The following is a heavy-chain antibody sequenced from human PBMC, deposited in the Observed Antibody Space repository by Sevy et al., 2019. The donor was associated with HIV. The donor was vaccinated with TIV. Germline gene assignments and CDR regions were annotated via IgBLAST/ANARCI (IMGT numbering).Heavy chain of an antibody. CDR1: GFNVSRYG. CDR2: ISYAGSSK. V-gene: IGHV3-30*18. Sequence: GGSLRLSCAASGFNVSRYGMHWVRQAPGKGLEWVAVISYAGSSKYYADSMKGRFTISRDNSKNTLYLQINSLRAEDRAVYYCAKESGSYYDFWSGHDAFDIWGQGTMVTVSS. CDR3: AKESGSYYDFWSGHDAFDI. J-gene: IGHJ3*02. D-gene: IGHD3-3*01.